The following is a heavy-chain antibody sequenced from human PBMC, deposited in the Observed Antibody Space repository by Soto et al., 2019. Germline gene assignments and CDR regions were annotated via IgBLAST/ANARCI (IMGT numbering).Heavy chain of an antibody. CDR1: GFTFSSYA. J-gene: IGHJ4*02. V-gene: IGHV3-23*01. CDR3: EKDSSKHIVVVTAIEY. CDR2: IRCRGGST. Sequence: EVQQLESGGGLLHPGGSLRISCAASGFTFSSYAMSWVRQAPGKGLEWVSSIRCRGGSTYYADSVKGRFTISRDNSRNTLYLQMDSLGADDTAVHHCEKDSSKHIVVVTAIEYWGQAALVTVSS. D-gene: IGHD2-21*02.